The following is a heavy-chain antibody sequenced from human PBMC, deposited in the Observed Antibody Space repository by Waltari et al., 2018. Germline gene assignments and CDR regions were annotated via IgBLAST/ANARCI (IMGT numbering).Heavy chain of an antibody. CDR1: GGTFSSYA. J-gene: IGHJ4*02. CDR3: GGGGGGSGYYYVCDY. V-gene: IGHV1-69*05. Sequence: QVQLVQSGAEVKKPGSSVKVSCKASGGTFSSYAISWVRQAPGKGLEGMGGFTPIFVKPNYAPKFQGRATVPTAEPTGQPSWGWGSLGLWDAALFYWGGGGGGSGYYYVCDYWGQGTLVTVSS. CDR2: FTPIFVKP. D-gene: IGHD3-22*01.